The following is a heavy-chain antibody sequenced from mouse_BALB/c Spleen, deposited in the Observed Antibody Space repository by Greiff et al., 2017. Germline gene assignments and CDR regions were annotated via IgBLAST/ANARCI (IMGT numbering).Heavy chain of an antibody. V-gene: IGHV2-9*02. CDR3: ARDPLYDGTGAY. D-gene: IGHD2-3*01. J-gene: IGHJ3*01. CDR1: GFSLTSYG. Sequence: QVQLQQSEPGLVAPSQSLSITCTVSGFSLTSYGVHWVRQPPGKGLEWLGVIWAGGSTNYNSALMSRLSISKDNSKSQVLLKMNSLQTDDTAMYYCARDPLYDGTGAYWGQGTLVTVSA. CDR2: IWAGGST.